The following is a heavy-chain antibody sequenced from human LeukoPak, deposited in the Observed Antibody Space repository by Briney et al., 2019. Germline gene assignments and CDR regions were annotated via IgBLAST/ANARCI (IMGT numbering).Heavy chain of an antibody. CDR3: AREGAAQFYYYMDV. V-gene: IGHV3-30*04. J-gene: IGHJ6*03. CDR2: ISYDGSNK. Sequence: GGSLRLSCAASGFTFSSYAMHWVRQAPGKGLEWVAVISYDGSNKYYADSVKGRFTISRDNSKNTLYLQMNSLRAEDTAVYYCAREGAAQFYYYMDVWGKGTTVTVSS. CDR1: GFTFSSYA. D-gene: IGHD6-6*01.